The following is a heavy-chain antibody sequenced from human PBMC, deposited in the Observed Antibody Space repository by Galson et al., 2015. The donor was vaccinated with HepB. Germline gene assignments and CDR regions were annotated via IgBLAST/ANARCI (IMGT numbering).Heavy chain of an antibody. CDR3: ARIKGSITMVRGVTFYYYYGMDV. Sequence: SVKVSCKASGYTFTSYGISWVRQAPGQGLEWMGWISAYNGNTNYAQKLQGRVTMTTDTSTSTAYMELRSLRSDDTAVYYCARIKGSITMVRGVTFYYYYGMDVWGQGTTVTVSS. CDR1: GYTFTSYG. J-gene: IGHJ6*02. D-gene: IGHD3-10*01. CDR2: ISAYNGNT. V-gene: IGHV1-18*04.